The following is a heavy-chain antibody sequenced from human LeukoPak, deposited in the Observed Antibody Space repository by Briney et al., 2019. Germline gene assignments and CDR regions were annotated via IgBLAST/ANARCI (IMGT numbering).Heavy chain of an antibody. J-gene: IGHJ4*02. Sequence: PGGSLRLSCAATGFTFDDYGMSWVRQAPGKGLEWVSGMNWNGGSTGYADSVKGRFTITRDNAKNSLYLQMNSLRAEDTALYYCARLGYCSSTSCYMAPGFDYWGQGTLVTVSS. CDR2: MNWNGGST. CDR1: GFTFDDYG. D-gene: IGHD2-2*02. V-gene: IGHV3-20*04. CDR3: ARLGYCSSTSCYMAPGFDY.